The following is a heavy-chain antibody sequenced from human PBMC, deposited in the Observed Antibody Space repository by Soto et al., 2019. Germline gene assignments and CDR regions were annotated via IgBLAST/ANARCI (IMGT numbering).Heavy chain of an antibody. Sequence: PGGSLRLSCAASGFTFSSYSMNWVRQAPGQGLEWVSSISTSSNYIYYADSVKGRFTISRDNAGNSLYLQMNSLRAEDTAVYYCARDLHSSGWYYFDYWGQGALVTVSS. CDR2: ISTSSNYI. CDR1: GFTFSSYS. V-gene: IGHV3-21*01. J-gene: IGHJ4*02. CDR3: ARDLHSSGWYYFDY. D-gene: IGHD6-19*01.